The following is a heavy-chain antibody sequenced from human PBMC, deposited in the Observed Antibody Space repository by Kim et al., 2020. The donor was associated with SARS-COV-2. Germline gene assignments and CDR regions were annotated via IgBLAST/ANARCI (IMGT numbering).Heavy chain of an antibody. Sequence: SETLSLTCTVAGGSVSSYYCTWIRQSPGKGLEWIGYIYSSGSTDYNPSLKSRVSISLDTSNNQFSLRLTSVTAADTAVYYCAESYYGMGTFDYWGPGTLVTVSP. CDR3: AESYYGMGTFDY. V-gene: IGHV4-59*02. CDR1: GGSVSSYY. CDR2: IYSSGST. J-gene: IGHJ4*02. D-gene: IGHD1-26*01.